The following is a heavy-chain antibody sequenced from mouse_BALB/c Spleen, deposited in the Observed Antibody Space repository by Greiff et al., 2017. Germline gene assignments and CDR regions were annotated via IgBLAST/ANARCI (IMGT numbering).Heavy chain of an antibody. Sequence: QVQLKESGAELVRPGVSVKISCKGSGYTFTDYAMHWVKQSHAKSLEWIGVISTYYGDASYNQKFKGKATMTVDKSSRTAYMELARLTSEDSAIYYCARSGDYDYFDYWGQGNTLTVSS. D-gene: IGHD2-4*01. V-gene: IGHV1S137*01. CDR2: ISTYYGDA. J-gene: IGHJ2*01. CDR1: GYTFTDYA. CDR3: ARSGDYDYFDY.